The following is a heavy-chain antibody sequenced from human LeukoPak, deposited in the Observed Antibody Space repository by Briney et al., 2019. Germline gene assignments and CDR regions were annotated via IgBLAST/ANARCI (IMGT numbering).Heavy chain of an antibody. Sequence: GGSRRLSCVTSGFTFSHYAMHWVRQAPGKGLEWVAVIWNDGSDKYYGDSVKGRFTSSRDNAKKTVYLQMNSLRVEETAVYYCAKDAQRGFDYSNSLESWGQGALVTVSP. J-gene: IGHJ4*02. D-gene: IGHD4-11*01. CDR3: AKDAQRGFDYSNSLES. V-gene: IGHV3-33*06. CDR2: IWNDGSDK. CDR1: GFTFSHYA.